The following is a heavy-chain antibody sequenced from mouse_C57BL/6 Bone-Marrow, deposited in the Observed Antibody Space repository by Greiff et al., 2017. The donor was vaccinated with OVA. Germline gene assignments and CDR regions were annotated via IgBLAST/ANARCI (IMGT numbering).Heavy chain of an antibody. CDR1: GFTFSSYG. CDR2: ISSGGSYT. Sequence: DVQLQESGGDLVKPGGSLKLSCAASGFTFSSYGMSWVRQTPDKRLEWVATISSGGSYTYYPDSVKGRFTISRDNAKNTLYLQMSSLKSEDTAMYYCARHGGSSTWFAYWGQGTLVTVSA. J-gene: IGHJ3*01. D-gene: IGHD1-1*01. V-gene: IGHV5-6*01. CDR3: ARHGGSSTWFAY.